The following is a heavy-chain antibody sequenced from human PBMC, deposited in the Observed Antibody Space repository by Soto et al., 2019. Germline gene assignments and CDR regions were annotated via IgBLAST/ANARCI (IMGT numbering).Heavy chain of an antibody. CDR2: IDVGSANA. J-gene: IGHJ4*02. D-gene: IGHD3-16*01. Sequence: TVKVSCKTSGFTFSSSAVHWVRQARGHRLQWIGWIDVGSANANYAQMLQERVTISRDMSTSTAYMELSSLRPEDTAIYYCARHFLTAYMVYYFNFWGQGTLVTVSS. CDR1: GFTFSSSA. V-gene: IGHV1-58*01. CDR3: ARHFLTAYMVYYFNF.